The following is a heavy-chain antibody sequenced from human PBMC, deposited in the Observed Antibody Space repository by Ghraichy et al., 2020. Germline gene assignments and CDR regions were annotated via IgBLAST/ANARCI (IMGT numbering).Heavy chain of an antibody. CDR1: GFTFSSYW. Sequence: LSLTCAASGFTFSSYWMSWVRQAPGKGLEWVANIKQDGSEKYYVDSVKGRFTISRDNAKNSLYLQMNSLRAEDTAVYYCARERESPLYYYDSSGYYPLWGQGTLVTVSS. CDR3: ARERESPLYYYDSSGYYPL. V-gene: IGHV3-7*01. J-gene: IGHJ4*02. CDR2: IKQDGSEK. D-gene: IGHD3-22*01.